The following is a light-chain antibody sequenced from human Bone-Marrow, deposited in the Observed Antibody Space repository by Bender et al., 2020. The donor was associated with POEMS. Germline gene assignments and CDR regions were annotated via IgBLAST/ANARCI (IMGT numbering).Light chain of an antibody. CDR2: EGS. CDR1: SSDVGGYNL. V-gene: IGLV2-23*01. Sequence: QSALTQPASVSGSPGQSIIISCTGTSSDVGGYNLVSWYQQNPGNAPKLMIYEGSKRPSGVSNRFSGSKSGNTASLTISGLQAEDEADYYCCSYADSASANWLFGGGTKLTVL. CDR3: CSYADSASANWL. J-gene: IGLJ3*02.